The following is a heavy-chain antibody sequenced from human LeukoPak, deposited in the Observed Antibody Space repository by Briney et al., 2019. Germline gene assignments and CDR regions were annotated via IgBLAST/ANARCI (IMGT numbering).Heavy chain of an antibody. CDR3: ARESGYSGYDDYYYYGMDV. CDR2: ISSSSSTI. J-gene: IGHJ6*02. Sequence: GGSLRLSCAASGFTFSSYSMNWVRQAPGKGLEWVSYISSSSSTIYYADSVKGRFTISRDNAKNSLYLQMNSLRAEDTAVYYCARESGYSGYDDYYYYGMDVWGQGTTVTVSS. D-gene: IGHD5-12*01. V-gene: IGHV3-48*04. CDR1: GFTFSSYS.